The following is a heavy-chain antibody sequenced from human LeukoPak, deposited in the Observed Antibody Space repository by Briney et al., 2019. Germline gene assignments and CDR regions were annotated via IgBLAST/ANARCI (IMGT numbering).Heavy chain of an antibody. CDR1: GYTFTNYD. CDR2: MGSNSGDA. V-gene: IGHV1-8*02. CDR3: ARDQEGFDY. Sequence: ASVKVSCKASGYTFTNYDINWVRQATGQGLEWMGWMGSNSGDAGYAQQFQGRVTMTRDTFISTAYMELNNVRSEDTAVYYCARDQEGFDYWGQGTLVTVSS. J-gene: IGHJ4*02.